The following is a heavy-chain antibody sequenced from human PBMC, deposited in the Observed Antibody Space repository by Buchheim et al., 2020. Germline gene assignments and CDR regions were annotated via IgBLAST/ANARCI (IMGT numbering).Heavy chain of an antibody. J-gene: IGHJ4*02. CDR2: ISGSGGST. D-gene: IGHD6-13*01. V-gene: IGHV3-23*04. Sequence: EVQLVESGGGLVQPGGSLRLSCAASGFTFSSYAMSWVRQAPGKGLEWVSAISGSGGSTYYADSVKGRFTIPREISKNTVFLQMNSLRAEDTAVYYCAKDLGSSWYGGLDYWGQGTL. CDR1: GFTFSSYA. CDR3: AKDLGSSWYGGLDY.